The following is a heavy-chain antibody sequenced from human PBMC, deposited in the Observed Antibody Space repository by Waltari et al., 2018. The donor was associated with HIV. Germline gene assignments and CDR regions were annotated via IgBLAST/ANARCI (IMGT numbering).Heavy chain of an antibody. CDR1: GFNCNLFC. V-gene: IGHV3-21*02. Sequence: EVRLVQSGGGLVKPGESLTLTCTASGFNCNLFCMTWVRLAPGKGLEWVSSISRGSSYSYYSDAVKGRFTVSRDNAKNSLLLQLNTLTAEDTALYYCVRDRTSLTTGDFESWGQGAPVTVSS. CDR3: VRDRTSLTTGDFES. CDR2: ISRGSSYS. D-gene: IGHD1-1*01. J-gene: IGHJ4*02.